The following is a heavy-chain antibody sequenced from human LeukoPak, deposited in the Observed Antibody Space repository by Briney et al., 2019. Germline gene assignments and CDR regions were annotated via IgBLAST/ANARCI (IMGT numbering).Heavy chain of an antibody. CDR3: ARADTLLGTSLENDY. D-gene: IGHD2-2*01. CDR2: ISSSSTYI. Sequence: PGGSLRLSCAASGFTFSSYSMNWVRQAPGKGLEWVSCISSSSTYIHYADSVKGRFTISRDNAKNSLYLQMNSLRAEDTAVYYCARADTLLGTSLENDYWGQGTLVTVSS. J-gene: IGHJ4*02. V-gene: IGHV3-21*01. CDR1: GFTFSSYS.